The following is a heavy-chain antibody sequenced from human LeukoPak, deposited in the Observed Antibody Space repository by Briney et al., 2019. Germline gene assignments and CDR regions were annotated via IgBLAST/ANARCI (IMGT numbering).Heavy chain of an antibody. J-gene: IGHJ4*02. D-gene: IGHD4-17*01. CDR2: VYYSGNT. V-gene: IGHV4-59*01. Sequence: SETLSLTCIVSGGAISSYYWSWIRQPPGKRLEWIGYVYYSGNTNYNPSLKSRVTISIDTSENQFSLKLSSVTAADTAVYYCARVLYGDYDYWGQGTLVTVSS. CDR3: ARVLYGDYDY. CDR1: GGAISSYY.